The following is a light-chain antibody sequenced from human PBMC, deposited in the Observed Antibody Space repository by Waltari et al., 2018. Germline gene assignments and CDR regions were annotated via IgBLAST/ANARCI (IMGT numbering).Light chain of an antibody. J-gene: IGLJ3*02. CDR1: SDFNVGDFI. Sequence: QPVLTQPPSSSASPGESARLTCTLPSDFNVGDFIIYWYQQSPGSPPRFLLYYNSDSEKAQGSGVPSRFSGSKDASANAGILLISGRQSEDEADYYCMFWPSNVWVFGGGTKLTVL. CDR3: MFWPSNVWV. V-gene: IGLV5-37*01. CDR2: YNSDSEK.